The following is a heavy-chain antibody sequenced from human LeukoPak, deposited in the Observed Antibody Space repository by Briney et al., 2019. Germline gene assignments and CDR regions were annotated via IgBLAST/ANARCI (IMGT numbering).Heavy chain of an antibody. CDR2: LSYTGKT. D-gene: IGHD5-12*01. J-gene: IGHJ4*02. Sequence: SETLSLTCVVSGASVSTSHWNWIRQVPGKGLEWIGCLSYTGKTDYNPSLTGRVTISFGTSENQVSLKLRSVSAADTGVYYCSEGYLEPFAHWGQGARVTVSS. CDR1: GASVSTSH. CDR3: SEGYLEPFAH. V-gene: IGHV4-59*02.